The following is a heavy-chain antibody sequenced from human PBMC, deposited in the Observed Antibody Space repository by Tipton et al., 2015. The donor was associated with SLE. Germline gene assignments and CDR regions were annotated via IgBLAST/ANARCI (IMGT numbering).Heavy chain of an antibody. V-gene: IGHV3-33*02. CDR1: GFTFSTSD. CDR2: IRYDGSHQ. Sequence: SLRLSCAASGFTFSTSDIHWVRQAPGKGLEWVAFIRYDGSHQFYTDSVKGRFTISRDNSANTLFLQMDSLRADDTAVYYCARDPGKSGLDKWGQGTLVTVYS. J-gene: IGHJ4*02. D-gene: IGHD3-3*01. CDR3: ARDPGKSGLDK.